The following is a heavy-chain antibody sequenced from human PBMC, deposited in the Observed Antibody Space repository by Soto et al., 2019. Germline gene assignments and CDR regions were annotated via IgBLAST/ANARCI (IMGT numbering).Heavy chain of an antibody. CDR3: ARVTSMVRGVIANWFDP. Sequence: GASVKVSCKASGGTFSSYAIHWVRQAPGQGLEWMGGIIPMYGPAKYAQRFQGRVTITADESTTTVYMELTSLTSQDTAVYYCARVTSMVRGVIANWFDPWGHALLVTVAS. CDR1: GGTFSSYA. CDR2: IIPMYGPA. V-gene: IGHV1-69*13. D-gene: IGHD3-10*01. J-gene: IGHJ5*02.